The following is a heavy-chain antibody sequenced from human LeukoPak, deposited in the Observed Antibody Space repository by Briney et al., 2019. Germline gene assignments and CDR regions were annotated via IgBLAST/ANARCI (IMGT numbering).Heavy chain of an antibody. Sequence: GGSLRLSCAASGFTFSTYAMTWVRQAPGKGLEWVSAISGSGGSTYSADSVKGRFTISRDNSKNTLYLQMNSLRAEDTAVYYCARGVGPSADWGQGTLVTVSS. V-gene: IGHV3-23*01. J-gene: IGHJ4*02. CDR3: ARGVGPSAD. CDR2: ISGSGGST. CDR1: GFTFSTYA. D-gene: IGHD3-10*01.